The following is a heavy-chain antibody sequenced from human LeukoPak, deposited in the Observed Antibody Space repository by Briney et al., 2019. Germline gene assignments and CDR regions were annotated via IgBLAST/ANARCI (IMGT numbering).Heavy chain of an antibody. J-gene: IGHJ4*02. CDR1: PYIFSKYG. V-gene: IGHV1-18*01. CDR2: INTFNVNS. CDR3: ATILADRSGYSTVKVFDY. D-gene: IGHD3-22*01. Sequence: ASVKVSCKASPYIFSKYGLSWVRQAPGQGLEWMGWINTFNVNSNYAQKFQGRVSMTTDTSTNTAYLELRGLTSDDTAVYYCATILADRSGYSTVKVFDYWGQGTPVTVSS.